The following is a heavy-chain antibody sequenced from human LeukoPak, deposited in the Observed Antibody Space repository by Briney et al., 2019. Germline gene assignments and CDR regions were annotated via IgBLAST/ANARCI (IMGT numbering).Heavy chain of an antibody. CDR1: GFTFSSYA. D-gene: IGHD5-18*01. CDR3: AKDPSAMVNRWWFDP. CDR2: ISGSGGST. Sequence: GGSLRLSCAASGFTFSSYAMSWVRQAPGKGLEWVSAISGSGGSTYYADSVKGRFTISRYNSKNTLYLQMNSLRAEDTAVYYCAKDPSAMVNRWWFDPWGQGTLVTVSS. J-gene: IGHJ5*02. V-gene: IGHV3-23*01.